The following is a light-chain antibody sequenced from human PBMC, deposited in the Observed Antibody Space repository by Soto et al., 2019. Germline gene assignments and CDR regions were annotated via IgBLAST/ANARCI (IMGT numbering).Light chain of an antibody. CDR2: GAS. J-gene: IGKJ2*01. Sequence: EIVLTQSPGTLSLSPGERATLSCRASQSVSSSYLAWNQQKPGQAPRLLIYGASIRATGIPDRFSGSGSGKVFTLTISRLEPEDFAVYYCQQYGSSPYTFGQGTKLEIK. V-gene: IGKV3-20*01. CDR3: QQYGSSPYT. CDR1: QSVSSSY.